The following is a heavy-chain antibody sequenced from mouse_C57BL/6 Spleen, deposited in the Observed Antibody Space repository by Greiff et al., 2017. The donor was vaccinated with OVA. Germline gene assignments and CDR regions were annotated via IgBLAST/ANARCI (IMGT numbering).Heavy chain of an antibody. Sequence: EVQLQQSGAELVRPGASVKLSCTASGFNIKDDYMHWVKQRPEQGLEWIGWIDPENGDTEYASKFQGKATITADTSSNTAYLQLSSLTSEDTAVYYCTKGQLNAMDYWGQGTSVTVSS. J-gene: IGHJ4*01. D-gene: IGHD3-3*01. CDR2: IDPENGDT. CDR3: TKGQLNAMDY. CDR1: GFNIKDDY. V-gene: IGHV14-4*01.